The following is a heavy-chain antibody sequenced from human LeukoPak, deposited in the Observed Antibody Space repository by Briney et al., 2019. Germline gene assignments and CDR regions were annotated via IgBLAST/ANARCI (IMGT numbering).Heavy chain of an antibody. Sequence: SETLSLTCTVSGGSISSSSYYWGWIRQPPGKGLEWIGSIYYSGSTYYNPSLKSRVTISVDTSKNQLSLKLSSVTAADTAVYYCARGPYEKADAFDIWGQGTMVTVSS. V-gene: IGHV4-39*07. J-gene: IGHJ3*02. CDR3: ARGPYEKADAFDI. CDR1: GGSISSSSYY. D-gene: IGHD3-16*01. CDR2: IYYSGST.